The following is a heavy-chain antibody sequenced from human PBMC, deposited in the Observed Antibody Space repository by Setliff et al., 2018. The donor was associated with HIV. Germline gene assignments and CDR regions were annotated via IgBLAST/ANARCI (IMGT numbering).Heavy chain of an antibody. J-gene: IGHJ4*02. CDR2: IKTDGSEK. CDR1: GFPFTNYW. CDR3: ARLRPYNSALDY. V-gene: IGHV3-7*01. Sequence: GGSLRLSCAASGFPFTNYWMNWVRQAPGKGLEWVANIKTDGSEKYYVDSVRGRFTLSRDSSKNTLSLQMNSLRPEDTAVYYCARLRPYNSALDYWGQGTLVTVSS. D-gene: IGHD3-10*01.